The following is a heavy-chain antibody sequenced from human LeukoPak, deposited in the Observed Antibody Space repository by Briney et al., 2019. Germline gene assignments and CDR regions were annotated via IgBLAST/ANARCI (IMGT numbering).Heavy chain of an antibody. J-gene: IGHJ1*01. CDR1: GGSISSYY. D-gene: IGHD2/OR15-2a*01. Sequence: SETLSLTCTVSGGSISSYYWSWIRQPPGKGLEWIGYIYYSGSTNYNPSLKSRVTISVDTSKNQFSLKLSSVTAADTAVYYCASLAYYASIFQHWGQGTLVTVSP. CDR3: ASLAYYASIFQH. V-gene: IGHV4-59*01. CDR2: IYYSGST.